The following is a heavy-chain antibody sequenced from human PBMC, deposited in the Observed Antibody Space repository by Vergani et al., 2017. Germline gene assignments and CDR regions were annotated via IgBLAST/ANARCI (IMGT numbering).Heavy chain of an antibody. Sequence: EVQLLESGGGLVQPGGSLRLSCAASGFTFSSYAMSWVRQAPGKGLEWVSAISGSGGSTNYADSVKGRFTISRDNSKNTLYRQMNSLRAEDTAVYYCAKAGSSGWYPAFYYFDYWGQGTLVTVSS. CDR3: AKAGSSGWYPAFYYFDY. CDR1: GFTFSSYA. D-gene: IGHD6-19*01. CDR2: ISGSGGST. J-gene: IGHJ4*02. V-gene: IGHV3-23*01.